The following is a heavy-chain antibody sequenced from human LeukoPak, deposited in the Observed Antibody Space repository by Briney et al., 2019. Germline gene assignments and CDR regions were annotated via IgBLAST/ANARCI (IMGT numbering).Heavy chain of an antibody. V-gene: IGHV4-59*10. D-gene: IGHD3-10*01. CDR1: SGSFSGYY. CDR3: ASGSYYTIFDY. Sequence: SETLSLTCAVYSGSFSGYYWSWIRQPAGKGLEWIGRIYTSGSTNYNPSLKSRVTMSVDTSKNQFSLKLSSVTAADTAVYYCASGSYYTIFDYWGQGTLVTVSS. CDR2: IYTSGST. J-gene: IGHJ4*02.